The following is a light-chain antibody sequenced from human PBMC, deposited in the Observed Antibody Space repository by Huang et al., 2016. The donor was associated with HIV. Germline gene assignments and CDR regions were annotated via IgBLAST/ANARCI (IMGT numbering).Light chain of an antibody. CDR1: QSVGSY. CDR3: QQRSTWPLT. J-gene: IGKJ4*01. Sequence: EVVLTQSPSILSLSLGGTGTISCKASQSVGSYVAWYQQRPGQSPRRLLYDTSNRAAGIPSRFSGSWSGTDFTLTISGLESEDLGVFYCQQRSTWPLTFGGGTKLA. V-gene: IGKV3-11*01. CDR2: DTS.